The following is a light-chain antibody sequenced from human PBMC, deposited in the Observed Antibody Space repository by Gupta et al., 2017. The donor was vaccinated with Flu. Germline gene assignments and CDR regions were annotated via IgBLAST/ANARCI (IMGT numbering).Light chain of an antibody. CDR3: LSHTTTRTYV. CDR2: EVS. J-gene: IGLJ1*01. V-gene: IGLV2-14*01. CDR1: RSDVGSDKY. Sequence: QSALTQPASVSGSPGQSITISCTGTRSDVGSDKYVSWYQQHPGKAPKLMMFEVSGRPSGVSDRVSGSKSGNTASLTISGLQAEDEADYDCLSHTTTRTYVFGTGTEVTVL.